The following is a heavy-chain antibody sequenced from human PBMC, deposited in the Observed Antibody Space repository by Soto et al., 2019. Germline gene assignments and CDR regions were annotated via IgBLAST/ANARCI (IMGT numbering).Heavy chain of an antibody. J-gene: IGHJ4*02. CDR1: GFTYTTHA. CDR2: ISLDGTIK. V-gene: IGHV3-30-3*01. Sequence: QVQLVESGGGVVQPGRSLRLSCTASGFTYTTHAMHWVRQAPGKGLEWVAIISLDGTIKYYADSVKGRFTISRDTSKNTLYLQMNSLGPDDTAVYYCARDGRWNLDFWGQGTLVTVSS. CDR3: ARDGRWNLDF. D-gene: IGHD1-1*01.